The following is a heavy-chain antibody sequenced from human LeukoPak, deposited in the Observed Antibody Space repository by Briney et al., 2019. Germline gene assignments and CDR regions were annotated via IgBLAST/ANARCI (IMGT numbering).Heavy chain of an antibody. Sequence: GGSLRLSCAASGFTFSSYAMSWVRQAPGKGLEWVSTIGDSGGGTYYADSVKGRFTISRDSSKNTLYLQMNSLRAEDTAIYYCAKSPSSKYYYYYMDVWGKGTTVTVSS. CDR2: IGDSGGGT. CDR3: AKSPSSKYYYYYMDV. V-gene: IGHV3-23*01. J-gene: IGHJ6*03. D-gene: IGHD3-10*01. CDR1: GFTFSSYA.